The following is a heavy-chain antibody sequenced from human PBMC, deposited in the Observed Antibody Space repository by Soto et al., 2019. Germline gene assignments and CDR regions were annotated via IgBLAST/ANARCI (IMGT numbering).Heavy chain of an antibody. J-gene: IGHJ4*02. Sequence: SETLSLTCTVSGGSVSSGSYYWSWIRQPPGKGLEWIGYIYYSGSTNYNPSLKSRVTISVDTSKNQFSLKLSSVTAADTAVYYCASQTTYYYGSGNSFDYWGQGTLVTVSS. D-gene: IGHD3-10*01. V-gene: IGHV4-61*01. CDR3: ASQTTYYYGSGNSFDY. CDR2: IYYSGST. CDR1: GGSVSSGSYY.